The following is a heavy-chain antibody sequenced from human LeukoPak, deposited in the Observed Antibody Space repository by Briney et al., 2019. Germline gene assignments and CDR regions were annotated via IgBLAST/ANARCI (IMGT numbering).Heavy chain of an antibody. J-gene: IGHJ5*02. Sequence: PGGSLRLSCAASGFTFSSYAMSWVRQAPGKGLEWVSATSGSGGSTYYADSVKGRFTISRDNSKNTLYLQMNSLRAEDTAVYYCAKAGQLLSPVRNWFDPWGQGTLVTISS. V-gene: IGHV3-23*01. D-gene: IGHD2-2*01. CDR2: TSGSGGST. CDR3: AKAGQLLSPVRNWFDP. CDR1: GFTFSSYA.